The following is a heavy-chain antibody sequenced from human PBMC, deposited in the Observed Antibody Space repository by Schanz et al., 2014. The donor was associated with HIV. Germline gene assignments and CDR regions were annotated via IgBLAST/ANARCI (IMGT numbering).Heavy chain of an antibody. Sequence: QVQLVQSGAEMKKPGASVKVSCKASGYTFTGYYMHWVRQAPGQGLQWMGGIIPFFGTANYAQTLQGRLTITADESTGTAYMDLTSLRYEDTALYYCAASMYNGSYGTHYYFDLWGRGTLVTVSS. V-gene: IGHV1-69*13. CDR3: AASMYNGSYGTHYYFDL. J-gene: IGHJ2*01. D-gene: IGHD1-26*01. CDR2: IIPFFGTA. CDR1: GYTFTGYY.